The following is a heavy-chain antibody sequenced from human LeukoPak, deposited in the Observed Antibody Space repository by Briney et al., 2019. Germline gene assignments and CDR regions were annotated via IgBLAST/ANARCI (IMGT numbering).Heavy chain of an antibody. CDR1: GGSFSGHY. D-gene: IGHD5-18*01. Sequence: ASETLSLTCAVYGGSFSGHYWSWIRQPPGKGLEWIGDIIHSGSTYYNPSLKSRVTISVDTSKNQFSLKLSSVTAADTAVYYCARQTWIRVDEGIDPWGQGTLVTVSS. CDR2: IIHSGST. J-gene: IGHJ5*02. CDR3: ARQTWIRVDEGIDP. V-gene: IGHV4-34*12.